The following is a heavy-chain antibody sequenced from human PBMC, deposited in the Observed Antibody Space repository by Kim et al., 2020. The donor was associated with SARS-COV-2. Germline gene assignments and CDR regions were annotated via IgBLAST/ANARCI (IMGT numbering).Heavy chain of an antibody. D-gene: IGHD3-3*01. CDR2: INHSGST. CDR1: GGSFSGYY. V-gene: IGHV4-34*01. J-gene: IGHJ5*02. Sequence: SETLSLTCAVYGGSFSGYYWSWIRQPPGKGLEWIGEINHSGSTNYNPSLKSRVTISVDTSKNQFSLKLSSVTAADTAVYYCARGRGVVSTHDNWFDPWGQGTLVTVSS. CDR3: ARGRGVVSTHDNWFDP.